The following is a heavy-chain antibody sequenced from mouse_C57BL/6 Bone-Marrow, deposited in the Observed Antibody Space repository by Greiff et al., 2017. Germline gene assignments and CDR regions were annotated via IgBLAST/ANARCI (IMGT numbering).Heavy chain of an antibody. V-gene: IGHV7-1*01. CDR2: SRNKANDYTT. Sequence: EVQGVESGGGLVQSGRSLRLSCATSGFTFSDFYMEWVRQAPGKGLEWIAASRNKANDYTTEYSASVKGRFIVSRDTSQSILYLQMNALRAEDTAIYYCARDAPYYYGSSYHWYFDVWGTGTTVTVSS. J-gene: IGHJ1*03. CDR3: ARDAPYYYGSSYHWYFDV. D-gene: IGHD1-1*01. CDR1: GFTFSDFY.